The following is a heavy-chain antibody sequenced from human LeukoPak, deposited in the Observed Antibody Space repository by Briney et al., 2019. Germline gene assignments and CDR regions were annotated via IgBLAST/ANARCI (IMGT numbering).Heavy chain of an antibody. Sequence: ASVTVSCKASGYTFTSYDINWVRQAPGQGLEWMGWMNPNSGNTYYAQKFQGRVTTTRNTSRSTAYMELSSLRSEDTAVYYCARSPEGYCSSTSCHPLYYYGMDVWGQGTTVTVSS. D-gene: IGHD2-2*01. J-gene: IGHJ6*02. CDR2: MNPNSGNT. CDR3: ARSPEGYCSSTSCHPLYYYGMDV. V-gene: IGHV1-8*01. CDR1: GYTFTSYD.